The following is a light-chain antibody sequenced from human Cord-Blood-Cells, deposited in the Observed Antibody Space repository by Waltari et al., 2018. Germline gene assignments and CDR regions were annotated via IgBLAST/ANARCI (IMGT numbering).Light chain of an antibody. Sequence: QSALTQPASVSGSPGQSITISCTGTSSDVGGYNYVSWYQQHPGKAPKLMIYDVSNRPSGVSNRFSGSKSGNTVSLTISGLQAEDEADYYCSSHTSSSTWVFGGGTKLTVL. J-gene: IGLJ3*02. CDR1: SSDVGGYNY. CDR2: DVS. CDR3: SSHTSSSTWV. V-gene: IGLV2-14*01.